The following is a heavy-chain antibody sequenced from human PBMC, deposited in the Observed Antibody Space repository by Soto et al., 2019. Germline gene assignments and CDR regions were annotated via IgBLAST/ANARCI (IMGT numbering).Heavy chain of an antibody. J-gene: IGHJ3*02. Sequence: QVQLVESGGGVVQPGRSLRLSCAASGFTFSSYGMHWVRQAPGKGLEWVAVIWYDGSNKYYADSVKGRFTISRDNSKNTLYLQMNSLRAEDTAVYYCARDSITYYYDRSGYFDIWGQGTMVTVSS. CDR3: ARDSITYYYDRSGYFDI. V-gene: IGHV3-33*01. CDR1: GFTFSSYG. CDR2: IWYDGSNK. D-gene: IGHD3-22*01.